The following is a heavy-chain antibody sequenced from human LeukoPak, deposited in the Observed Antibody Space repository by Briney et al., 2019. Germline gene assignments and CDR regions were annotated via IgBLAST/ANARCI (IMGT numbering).Heavy chain of an antibody. V-gene: IGHV1-69*04. CDR2: IIPILGIA. Sequence: SVKVSCTASGGTFSSYAISWVRQAPGQGLEWMGRIIPILGIANYAQKFQGRVTITADKSTSTAYMELSSLRSEDTAVYYCARGECSSTSCQIYYYYGMDVWGQGTTVTVSS. CDR1: GGTFSSYA. CDR3: ARGECSSTSCQIYYYYGMDV. J-gene: IGHJ6*02. D-gene: IGHD2-2*01.